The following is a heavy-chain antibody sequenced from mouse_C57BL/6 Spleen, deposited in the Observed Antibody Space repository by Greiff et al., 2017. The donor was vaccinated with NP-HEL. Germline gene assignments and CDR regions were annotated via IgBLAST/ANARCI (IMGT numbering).Heavy chain of an antibody. CDR2: IDPGSGGT. J-gene: IGHJ2*01. Sequence: VQLQQPGAELVKPGASVKLSCKASGYTFTSYWITWVKQRPGQGLEWIGDIDPGSGGTNYNEKFKSKATLTVDKSSSTAYMQLSSLTSEDSAVYYGARGYDGYPFDYWGQGTTLTVSS. CDR3: ARGYDGYPFDY. CDR1: GYTFTSYW. D-gene: IGHD2-3*01. V-gene: IGHV1-55*01.